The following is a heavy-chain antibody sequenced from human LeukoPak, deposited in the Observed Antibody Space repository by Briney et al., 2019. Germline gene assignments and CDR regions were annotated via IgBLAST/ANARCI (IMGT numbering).Heavy chain of an antibody. V-gene: IGHV3-23*01. D-gene: IGHD2-2*01. CDR1: GFTFSTYA. J-gene: IGHJ4*02. CDR3: AQIVMSTSTN. CDR2: IGGSGANT. Sequence: PGGSLRLCCEASGFTFSTYAMTWVRQAPGKGLEWVSAIGGSGANTYYADSVKGRFTISRDNSKDTLYLQMNSLRAEDTAVYYCAQIVMSTSTNWGQGTLVTVSS.